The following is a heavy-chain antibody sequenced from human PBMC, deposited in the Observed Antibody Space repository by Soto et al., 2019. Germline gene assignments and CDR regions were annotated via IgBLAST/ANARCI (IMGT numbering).Heavy chain of an antibody. CDR3: AGSGPGYYYGMDV. D-gene: IGHD2-8*02. V-gene: IGHV4-31*03. CDR1: GGSISSGGYY. CDR2: IYYSGST. J-gene: IGHJ6*02. Sequence: SETLSLTCTVSGGSISSGGYYWSWIRQHPGKGLEWIGYIYYSGSTLYNPSLKSRVTISVDTSKNQFSLKLSSVTAADTAVYYCAGSGPGYYYGMDVWGQGTTVTVSS.